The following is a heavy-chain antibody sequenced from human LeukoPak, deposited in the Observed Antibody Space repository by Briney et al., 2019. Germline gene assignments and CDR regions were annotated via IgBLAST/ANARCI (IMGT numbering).Heavy chain of an antibody. CDR2: IYYSGST. D-gene: IGHD3-22*01. CDR3: ARVYYDSSGYSFDY. V-gene: IGHV4-59*01. Sequence: PSETLSLTCTVSGGSISSYYWSWLRQPPGKGLEWIGYIYYSGSTNYNPSLKSRVTISVDTSKNQFSLKLSSVTAADTAVYYCARVYYDSSGYSFDYWGQGTLVTVSS. J-gene: IGHJ4*02. CDR1: GGSISSYY.